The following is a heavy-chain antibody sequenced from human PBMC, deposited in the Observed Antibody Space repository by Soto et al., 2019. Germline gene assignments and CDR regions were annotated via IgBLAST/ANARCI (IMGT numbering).Heavy chain of an antibody. Sequence: GGSLRLSYAASGFTFSDYYMSWIRQAPGKGLEWVSYISSSGSTIYYADSVKGRFTISRDNAKNSLYLQMNSLRAEDTAVYYCARAPYYYDSGGYQGFWGQGTLVTVSS. CDR3: ARAPYYYDSGGYQGF. J-gene: IGHJ4*02. V-gene: IGHV3-11*01. CDR2: ISSSGSTI. D-gene: IGHD3-22*01. CDR1: GFTFSDYY.